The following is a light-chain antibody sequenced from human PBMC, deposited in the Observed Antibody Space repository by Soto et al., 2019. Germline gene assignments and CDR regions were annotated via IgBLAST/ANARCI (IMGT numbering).Light chain of an antibody. J-gene: IGLJ1*01. CDR3: CSYAGSGTDNYV. CDR2: DVT. Sequence: QSALTQPRSVSGSPGQSVTISCTGTSSDVGNSKYVSWYQQHPGKVPQLLIYDVTKRPSEVPDRFSGSKSGNTASLTISGLQAEDEADYYCCSYAGSGTDNYVFGSGTKVTVL. CDR1: SSDVGNSKY. V-gene: IGLV2-11*01.